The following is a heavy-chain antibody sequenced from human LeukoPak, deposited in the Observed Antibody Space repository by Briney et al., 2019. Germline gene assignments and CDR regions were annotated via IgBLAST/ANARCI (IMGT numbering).Heavy chain of an antibody. CDR1: GGSIRTYY. CDR3: ARSRGSEYSGSYILGY. D-gene: IGHD1-26*01. Sequence: SETLSLTCTVSGGSIRTYYWGWIRQPPGKGLEWIGYMFYSGSTNYNPSLKSRVTISVDTSKNQFSLKLSSVTAADTAVYYCARSRGSEYSGSYILGYWGQGTLVTVSS. V-gene: IGHV4-59*01. J-gene: IGHJ4*02. CDR2: MFYSGST.